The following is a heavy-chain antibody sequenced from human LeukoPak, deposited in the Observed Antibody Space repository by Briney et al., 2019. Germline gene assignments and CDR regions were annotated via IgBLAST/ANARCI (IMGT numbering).Heavy chain of an antibody. CDR3: AKDSSGSGFWSDYSPYYFDY. D-gene: IGHD3-3*01. CDR2: ISYDGDNK. CDR1: GFSFYNYG. Sequence: PGRSLRLSCAASGFSFYNYGMHWVRQAPGKGLEWVAVISYDGDNKYYADSVKGRLTISRDNSKKTLFLQMTSLRAEDAAVYYCAKDSSGSGFWSDYSPYYFDYWGQGTLVTVSS. J-gene: IGHJ4*02. V-gene: IGHV3-30*18.